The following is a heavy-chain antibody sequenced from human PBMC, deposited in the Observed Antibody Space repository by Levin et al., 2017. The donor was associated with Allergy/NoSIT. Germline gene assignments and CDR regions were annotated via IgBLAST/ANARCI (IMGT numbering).Heavy chain of an antibody. D-gene: IGHD3-22*01. CDR3: AKGADSRGSASAFDI. V-gene: IGHV3-9*01. CDR1: GFTFDDYA. CDR2: ISWNSGSM. Sequence: GGSLRLSCAASGFTFDDYAMHWVRQAPGKGLEWVSGISWNSGSMVYADSVKGRFTISRDSAKNSLYLQMNSLRAEDTALYYCAKGADSRGSASAFDIWGQGTLVTVSS. J-gene: IGHJ3*02.